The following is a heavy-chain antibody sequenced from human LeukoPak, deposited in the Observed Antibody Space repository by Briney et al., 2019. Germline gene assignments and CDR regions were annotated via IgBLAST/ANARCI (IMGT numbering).Heavy chain of an antibody. CDR2: ISGSGCST. Sequence: PGGSLRLSCAASGFTFSSYAMRWVRQAPGKGLEGVSAISGSGCSTHYADSVKGGFTNPRDNSRDTLYVRMNSLRAEDTAVYYCAKGYFDDVWGSYYFDHWGQGTLVTVSS. CDR3: AKGYFDDVWGSYYFDH. V-gene: IGHV3-23*01. CDR1: GFTFSSYA. D-gene: IGHD3-16*01. J-gene: IGHJ4*02.